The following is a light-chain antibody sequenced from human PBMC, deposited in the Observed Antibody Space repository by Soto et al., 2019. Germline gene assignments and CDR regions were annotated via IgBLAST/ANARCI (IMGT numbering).Light chain of an antibody. Sequence: DIQMTQSPSSLSASVGDRVTITCRASQNISNYLNWYQQKPGKAPKLLIYAASSLQSGVPSRFSGSGSGADFTLTFSSLQPEDFETYYCRQSYSNPLTFGGGTKVDIK. CDR2: AAS. J-gene: IGKJ4*01. V-gene: IGKV1-39*01. CDR3: RQSYSNPLT. CDR1: QNISNY.